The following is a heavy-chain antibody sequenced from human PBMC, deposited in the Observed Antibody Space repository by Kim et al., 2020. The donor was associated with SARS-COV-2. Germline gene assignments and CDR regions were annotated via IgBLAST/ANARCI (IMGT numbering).Heavy chain of an antibody. V-gene: IGHV1-2*06. CDR3: ARDPPGIAAAGTLWKEKHAKGGPSDY. D-gene: IGHD6-13*01. J-gene: IGHJ4*02. Sequence: ASVKVSCKASGYTFTGYYMHWVRQAPGQGLEWMGRINPNSGGTNYAQKFQGRVTMTRDTSISTAYMELSRLRSDDTAVYYCARDPPGIAAAGTLWKEKHAKGGPSDYWGQGTLVTVSS. CDR1: GYTFTGYY. CDR2: INPNSGGT.